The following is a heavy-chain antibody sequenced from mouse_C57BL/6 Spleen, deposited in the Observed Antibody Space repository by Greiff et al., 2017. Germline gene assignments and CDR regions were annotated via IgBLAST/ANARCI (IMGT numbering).Heavy chain of an antibody. J-gene: IGHJ2*01. V-gene: IGHV6-3*01. CDR1: GFTFSNYW. D-gene: IGHD1-1*01. Sequence: EVQLVESGGGLVQPGGSMKLSCVASGFTFSNYWMNWVRQSPEKGLEWVAQIRLKSDNYATHYAESVKGRFTISRDDSKSSVYLQMNNLRAEDTGIYYCTGQRLTTVVGGYYFDYWGQGTTLTVSS. CDR3: TGQRLTTVVGGYYFDY. CDR2: IRLKSDNYAT.